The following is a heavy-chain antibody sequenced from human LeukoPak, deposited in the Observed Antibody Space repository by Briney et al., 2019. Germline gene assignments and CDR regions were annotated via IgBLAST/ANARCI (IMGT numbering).Heavy chain of an antibody. J-gene: IGHJ5*02. CDR1: GFTFSSYG. D-gene: IGHD3-22*01. CDR2: IWYDGSNK. Sequence: PGRSLRLSCVASGFTFSSYGMHWVRQAPGKGLEWVAVIWYDGSNKYYADSVKGRFTISRDNSENTLYLQMNSLRVEDTAVYYCAREPERSYYEGSLRWFDPWGQGTLVIVSS. CDR3: AREPERSYYEGSLRWFDP. V-gene: IGHV3-33*01.